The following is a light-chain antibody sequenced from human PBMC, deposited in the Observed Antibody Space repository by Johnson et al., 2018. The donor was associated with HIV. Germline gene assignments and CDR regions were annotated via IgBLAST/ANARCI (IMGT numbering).Light chain of an antibody. J-gene: IGLJ1*01. CDR1: SSNIGNNY. Sequence: QSVLTQPPSVSAAPGQKVTISCSGSSSNIGNNYVSWYQQLPGTAPKLLIYENNKRPSGIPDRFSGSKYGKSATLGITGLQTGDEADYYCGTWDNSLNPGGVFGTGTKVTVL. V-gene: IGLV1-51*02. CDR2: ENN. CDR3: GTWDNSLNPGGV.